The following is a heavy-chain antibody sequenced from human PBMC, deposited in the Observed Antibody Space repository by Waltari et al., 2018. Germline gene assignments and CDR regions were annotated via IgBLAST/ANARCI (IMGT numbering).Heavy chain of an antibody. J-gene: IGHJ4*02. CDR1: GFTFSSYA. V-gene: IGHV3-30*01. CDR3: ARDSLRY. Sequence: QVQLVESGGGVVQPGRSLRLSCAASGFTFSSYAMHWVRQAPGKGLEWVAVISYDGSNKYYADSVKGRFTISRDNSKNTLYLQMNSLRAEDTAVYYCARDSLRYWGQGTLVTVSS. CDR2: ISYDGSNK.